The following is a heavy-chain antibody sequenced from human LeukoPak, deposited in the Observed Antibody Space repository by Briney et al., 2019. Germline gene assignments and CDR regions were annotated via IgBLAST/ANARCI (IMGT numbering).Heavy chain of an antibody. D-gene: IGHD3-3*01. CDR3: ARRTIFGAANQETFDY. Sequence: SAKVSCKASGGTFSSYAISWVRQAPGQGLEWMGGIVPIFGTANYAQKFQGRVTITADESTSTAYMELSSLRSEDTAVYYCARRTIFGAANQETFDYWGQGTLVTVSS. J-gene: IGHJ4*02. CDR1: GGTFSSYA. CDR2: IVPIFGTA. V-gene: IGHV1-69*13.